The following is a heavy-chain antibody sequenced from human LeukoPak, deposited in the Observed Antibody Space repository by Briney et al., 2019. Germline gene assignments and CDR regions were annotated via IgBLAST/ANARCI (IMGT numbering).Heavy chain of an antibody. CDR1: GYTFTIYG. V-gene: IGHV1-18*01. J-gene: IGHJ4*02. CDR3: ARSPYYYGSSGYDNYYFDY. Sequence: GASVKVSCKASGYTFTIYGISWVRQAPGQGLEWMGWISAYNGNRNYAQKLQGRVTMTTDTSTSTAYMELRSLRSDDTAVYYCARSPYYYGSSGYDNYYFDYWGQGTLVTVSS. D-gene: IGHD3-22*01. CDR2: ISAYNGNR.